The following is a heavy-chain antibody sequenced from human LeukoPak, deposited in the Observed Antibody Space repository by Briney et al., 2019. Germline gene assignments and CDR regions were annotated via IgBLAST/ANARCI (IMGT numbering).Heavy chain of an antibody. CDR3: AKSPGGVVSTSFDN. J-gene: IGHJ4*02. D-gene: IGHD2-2*01. Sequence: GGSLRLSCAASGFTFSTYAMSWVRQAPGKGLEWVSVISVSGGSTYYADSVKGRFTISRDNSKNTLYLQMNSLRAEDTAVYYCAKSPGGVVSTSFDNWGQGTLVTVSS. V-gene: IGHV3-23*01. CDR2: ISVSGGST. CDR1: GFTFSTYA.